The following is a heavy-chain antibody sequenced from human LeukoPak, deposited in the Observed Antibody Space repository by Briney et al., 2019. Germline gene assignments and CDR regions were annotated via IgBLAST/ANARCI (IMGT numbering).Heavy chain of an antibody. CDR1: GGSFSGYY. CDR2: INHSGST. V-gene: IGHV4-34*01. CDR3: ARGPPAKPGTGYYYGMDV. J-gene: IGHJ6*02. Sequence: PSETLSLTCAVYGGSFSGYYWSWIRQPPGKGLEWIGEINHSGSTNYNPSLKSRITISVDMSKNQFSLKLSSVTAADTAVYYCARGPPAKPGTGYYYGMDVWGQGTTVIVSS. D-gene: IGHD2-2*01.